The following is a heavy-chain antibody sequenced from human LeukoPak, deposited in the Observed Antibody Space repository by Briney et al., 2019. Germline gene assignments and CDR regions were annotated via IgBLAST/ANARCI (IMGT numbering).Heavy chain of an antibody. CDR3: ARDYCSSTSCLFDY. D-gene: IGHD2-2*01. J-gene: IGHJ4*02. CDR2: INPNSGDT. Sequence: ASVRVSCKASGYTFTGYHMHWVRQAPGQGLEWMGRINPNSGDTNYAQNFQGRVTMTRDTSISTAYMELSRLRSDDTAVYYCARDYCSSTSCLFDYWGQGTLVTVSS. CDR1: GYTFTGYH. V-gene: IGHV1-2*06.